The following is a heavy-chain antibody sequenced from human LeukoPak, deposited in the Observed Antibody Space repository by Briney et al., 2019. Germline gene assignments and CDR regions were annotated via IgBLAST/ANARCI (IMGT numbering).Heavy chain of an antibody. J-gene: IGHJ6*03. CDR1: GRSIGAYY. CDR2: INHSGRT. D-gene: IGHD5-24*01. V-gene: IGHV4-34*01. Sequence: SETLSLTCSVSGRSIGAYYWTWVRQPPGKGLEWIGEINHSGRTNYNPSLKSRVTMSVDTPKNLFALGLSSVKAADTRVYYCARVGRWRQLRRESDYDLDLWRERPSVSVSS. CDR3: ARVGRWRQLRRESDYDLDL.